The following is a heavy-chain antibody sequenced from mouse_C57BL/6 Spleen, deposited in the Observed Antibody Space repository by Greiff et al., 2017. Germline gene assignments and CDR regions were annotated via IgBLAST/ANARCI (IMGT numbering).Heavy chain of an antibody. D-gene: IGHD4-1*01. CDR1: GFSLTSYG. CDR2: IWSGGST. CDR3: ARSLTGYYYAMDY. J-gene: IGHJ4*01. V-gene: IGHV2-2*01. Sequence: QVQLQQSGPGLVQPSQCLSITCTASGFSLTSYGVHWVRQSPGKGLEWLGVIWSGGSTDYNAAFISRLSISKDNSKSQVFIKMNSLQADDTAIYYCARSLTGYYYAMDYWGQGTSVTVSS.